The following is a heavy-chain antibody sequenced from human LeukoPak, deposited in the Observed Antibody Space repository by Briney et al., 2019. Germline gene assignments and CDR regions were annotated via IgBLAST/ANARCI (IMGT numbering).Heavy chain of an antibody. V-gene: IGHV3-23*01. J-gene: IGHJ6*03. CDR1: GFTFSSYA. CDR2: ISGSGGST. Sequence: PGGSLRLSCAASGFTFSSYAMSWVRQAPGKGLEWVSAISGSGGSTYYADSVKGRFTIYRDNSKNTLYLQMNSLRAEDTAVYYCSKALWSEYYYYYMDVWGKGTTVTVSS. CDR3: SKALWSEYYYYYMDV. D-gene: IGHD3-10*01.